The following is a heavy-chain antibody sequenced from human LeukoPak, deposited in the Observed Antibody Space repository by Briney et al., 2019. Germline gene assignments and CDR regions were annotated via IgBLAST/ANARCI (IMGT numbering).Heavy chain of an antibody. CDR2: FYWNEEK. D-gene: IGHD2-21*01. CDR1: GFSLSSSGVA. Sequence: SGPTLVKPTQTLTLTCTFSGFSLSSSGVAVGWIRQPPVKALEWLAIFYWNEEKQYYPSLESRLTISKDTSKNQVVLIMTNMDPVDTATYSCAHREPIFFFDQWGQGILVTVSS. CDR3: AHREPIFFFDQ. J-gene: IGHJ4*02. V-gene: IGHV2-5*01.